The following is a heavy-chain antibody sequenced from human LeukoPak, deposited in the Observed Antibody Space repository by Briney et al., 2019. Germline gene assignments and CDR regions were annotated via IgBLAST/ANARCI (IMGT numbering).Heavy chain of an antibody. J-gene: IGHJ4*02. V-gene: IGHV1-69*13. CDR1: GGTFSSYA. Sequence: ASVKVSCKASGGTFSSYAISWVRQAPGQGLEWMGGIIPIFGTANYAQKFQGRVTITADESTSTAYMELSSLRSEDTDVYYCASKASGSYFQHFDYWGQGTLVTVSS. CDR2: IIPIFGTA. CDR3: ASKASGSYFQHFDY. D-gene: IGHD1-26*01.